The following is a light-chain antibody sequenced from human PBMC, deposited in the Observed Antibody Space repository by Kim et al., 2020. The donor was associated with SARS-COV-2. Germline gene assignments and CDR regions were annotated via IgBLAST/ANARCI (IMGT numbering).Light chain of an antibody. V-gene: IGLV1-36*01. CDR2: YDD. Sequence: SVLTQRPSLSSSPRQRVTISCSGSSSNIGNNAVNWYQQLPGKAAKLLIYYDDLLPSGVSDRFSGSSSGTSASLAISGLRSEDEADYYCAAWDDSLNGRVFGGGTQLTVL. J-gene: IGLJ3*02. CDR3: AAWDDSLNGRV. CDR1: SSNIGNNA.